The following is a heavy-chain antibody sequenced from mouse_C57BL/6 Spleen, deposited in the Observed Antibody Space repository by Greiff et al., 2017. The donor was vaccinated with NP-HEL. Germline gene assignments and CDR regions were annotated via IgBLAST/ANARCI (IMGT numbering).Heavy chain of an antibody. CDR3: TFTTVVAKGFAY. J-gene: IGHJ3*01. CDR2: ISSGGDYI. D-gene: IGHD1-1*01. V-gene: IGHV5-9-1*02. Sequence: EVQLVESGEGLVKPGGSLKLSCAASGFTFSSYAMSWVRQTPEKRLEWVAYISSGGDYIYYADTVKGRVTISRDNARNTLYLQMSSLKSEDTAMYYCTFTTVVAKGFAYWGQGTLVTVSA. CDR1: GFTFSSYA.